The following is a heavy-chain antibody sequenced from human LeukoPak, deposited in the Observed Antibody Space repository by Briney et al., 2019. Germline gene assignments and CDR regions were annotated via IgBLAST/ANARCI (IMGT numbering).Heavy chain of an antibody. J-gene: IGHJ4*02. CDR2: ISAYNSNT. CDR3: ASGSYPSFDY. CDR1: GYTFTSYG. D-gene: IGHD1-26*01. V-gene: IGHV1-18*01. Sequence: ASVKVSCKSSGYTFTSYGISWVRQAPGQGLEWMGWISAYNSNTNCAQKLQGRVTMTTDTSTSTAYMELRSLRSDDTAVYYCASGSYPSFDYWGQGTLVTVSS.